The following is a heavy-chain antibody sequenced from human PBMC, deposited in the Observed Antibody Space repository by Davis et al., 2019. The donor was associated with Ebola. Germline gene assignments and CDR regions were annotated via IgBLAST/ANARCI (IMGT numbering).Heavy chain of an antibody. J-gene: IGHJ6*02. Sequence: PGGSLRLSCAASGFTFSSYGMHWVRQAPGKGLEWVAVISHDGNNKYYADSVKGRFTISRDNSKNTLYLQMNSLRAEDTAVYYCARDEAAAGYYYYYYGMDVWGQGTTVTVSS. V-gene: IGHV3-30*03. CDR3: ARDEAAAGYYYYYYGMDV. CDR2: ISHDGNNK. D-gene: IGHD6-13*01. CDR1: GFTFSSYG.